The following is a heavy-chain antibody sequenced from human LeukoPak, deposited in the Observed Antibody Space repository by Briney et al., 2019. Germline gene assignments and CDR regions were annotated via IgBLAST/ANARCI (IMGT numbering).Heavy chain of an antibody. CDR1: GFTLSSYA. CDR2: ISGSGGST. CDR3: ANSPIWPKRGTKYYFDY. Sequence: GGSLRLPCAASGFTLSSYAMGWVRQAPGKGLEWVSAISGSGGSTYYADSVKGRFTISRDNSKNTLYLQMNSLRAEDTAVYYCANSPIWPKRGTKYYFDYWGQGTLVTVSS. V-gene: IGHV3-23*01. D-gene: IGHD1-14*01. J-gene: IGHJ4*02.